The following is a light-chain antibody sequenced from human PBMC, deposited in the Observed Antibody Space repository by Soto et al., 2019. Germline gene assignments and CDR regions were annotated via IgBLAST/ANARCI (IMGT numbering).Light chain of an antibody. Sequence: DIQMTQSPSTLSVSVGDRCTITCRASQSISSWLAWYQQKPGKAPKLLIYKASSLESGVQSRFSGSGSGTEFTLTISSLQPDDFATYYCQQYNSYPTFGQGTRMEIQ. CDR1: QSISSW. V-gene: IGKV1-5*03. J-gene: IGKJ5*01. CDR2: KAS. CDR3: QQYNSYPT.